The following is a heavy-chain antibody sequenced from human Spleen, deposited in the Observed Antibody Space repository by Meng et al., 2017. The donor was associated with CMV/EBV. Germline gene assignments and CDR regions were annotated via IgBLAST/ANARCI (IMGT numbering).Heavy chain of an antibody. CDR2: IRHDESEK. Sequence: ETLSLTCAASQFTFNTYWMGWARQAPGKGLEWVANIRHDESEKFYVDSVKGRFTISRDNAKNTLYLQMNSLRAEDTALYYCTRANRDSKYYAVDVWGQGTKVTVSS. J-gene: IGHJ6*02. V-gene: IGHV3-7*01. D-gene: IGHD3-22*01. CDR3: TRANRDSKYYAVDV. CDR1: QFTFNTYW.